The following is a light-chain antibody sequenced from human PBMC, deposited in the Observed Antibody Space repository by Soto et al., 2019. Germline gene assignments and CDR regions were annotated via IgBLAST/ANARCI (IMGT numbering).Light chain of an antibody. CDR1: QSISSC. J-gene: IGKJ1*01. Sequence: IRMTPSPSTLSASVLDRVTITFRASQSISSCFAWYQQKPGKAPKLLIYDASSLESGVPSRFSGSGSGTEFTLTISSLQPDDFATYYCQQYNSYSTFGQGTKVDI. V-gene: IGKV1-5*01. CDR2: DAS. CDR3: QQYNSYST.